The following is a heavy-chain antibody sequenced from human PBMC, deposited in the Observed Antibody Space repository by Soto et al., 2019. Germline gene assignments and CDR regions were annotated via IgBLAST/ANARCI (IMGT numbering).Heavy chain of an antibody. CDR1: GGSISSYY. Sequence: LSLTCSVSGGSISSYYWSWIRQPPGKGLEWIGYIYYSGSTNYNPSLKSRVTISVDTSKNQFSLKLSSVTAADTAVYYCARRYGGNFDYWGQRTLVTVS. D-gene: IGHD3-16*01. V-gene: IGHV4-59*01. J-gene: IGHJ4*02. CDR3: ARRYGGNFDY. CDR2: IYYSGST.